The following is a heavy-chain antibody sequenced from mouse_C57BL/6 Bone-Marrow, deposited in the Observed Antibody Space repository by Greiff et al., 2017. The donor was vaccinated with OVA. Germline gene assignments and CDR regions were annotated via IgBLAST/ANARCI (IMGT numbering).Heavy chain of an antibody. J-gene: IGHJ3*01. CDR2: IDPSDSYT. Sequence: QVQLQQSGAELVKPGASVKLSCKASGYTFTSYWMQWVKQRPGQGLEWIGEIDPSDSYTNYNQKFKGKATLTVDTSSSTAYMQLSSLTSEDSAVYYCARFGYSAWFAYWGQGTLVTVSA. CDR3: ARFGYSAWFAY. D-gene: IGHD2-3*01. CDR1: GYTFTSYW. V-gene: IGHV1-50*01.